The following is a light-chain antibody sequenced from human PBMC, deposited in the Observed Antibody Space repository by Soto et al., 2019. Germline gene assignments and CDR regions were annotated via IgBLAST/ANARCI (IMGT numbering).Light chain of an antibody. V-gene: IGKV3-20*01. Sequence: EIVLPQSPGTLSLSLGEKATLSCRASQSVSSSYLAWYQQKPGQAPRLLIYGASNRATGIPDRFSGSGSGTDFTLSISRLEPEDFAVYYCQQYGSSPRGTFGQGTKLEIK. CDR2: GAS. J-gene: IGKJ2*01. CDR3: QQYGSSPRGT. CDR1: QSVSSSY.